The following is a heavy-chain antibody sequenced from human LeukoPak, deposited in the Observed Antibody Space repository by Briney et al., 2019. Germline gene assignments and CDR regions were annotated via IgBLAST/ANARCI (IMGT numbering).Heavy chain of an antibody. Sequence: PSETLSLTCTVSGYSTSSGYYWGWIRQPPGKGLEWIGSIYHSGSTYYNPSLKSRVTISVDTSKNQFSLKLSSVTAADTAVYYCARDVDYWGQGTLVTVSS. CDR1: GYSTSSGYY. V-gene: IGHV4-38-2*02. CDR3: ARDVDY. J-gene: IGHJ4*02. CDR2: IYHSGST.